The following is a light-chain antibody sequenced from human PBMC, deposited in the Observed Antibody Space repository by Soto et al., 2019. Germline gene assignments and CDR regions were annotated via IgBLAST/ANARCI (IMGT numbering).Light chain of an antibody. J-gene: IGKJ4*01. CDR1: QSVSSN. CDR3: QQYNNWPPPLT. CDR2: GAS. V-gene: IGKV3-15*01. Sequence: EIVMTQSPATLSVSPGERATPSCRASQSVSSNLAWYQQKPGQAPRLLIYGASTRATGIPARFSGSGSGTEFTLTMSSLQSEDFAVYYCQQYNNWPPPLTFGGGTKVEIK.